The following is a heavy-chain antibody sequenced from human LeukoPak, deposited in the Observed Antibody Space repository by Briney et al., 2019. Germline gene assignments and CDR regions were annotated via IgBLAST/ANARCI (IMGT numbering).Heavy chain of an antibody. D-gene: IGHD3-22*01. CDR3: ASRYYYDSSGLDY. CDR1: GGSISSSNW. J-gene: IGHJ4*02. Sequence: PSGTLSLTCAVSGGSISSSNWWSWVRQPPGKGLEWVGEIYHSGSTNYNPSLKSRVTISVDKSKNQFSLKLSSVTAADTAVYYCASRYYYDSSGLDYWGQGTLVTVSS. V-gene: IGHV4-4*02. CDR2: IYHSGST.